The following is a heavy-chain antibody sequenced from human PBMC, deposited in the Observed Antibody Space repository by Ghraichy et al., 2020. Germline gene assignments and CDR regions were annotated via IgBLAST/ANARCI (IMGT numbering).Heavy chain of an antibody. CDR2: IYSGGST. CDR1: GFTVSSNY. V-gene: IGHV3-53*01. CDR3: ARDTVRGSHFDY. J-gene: IGHJ4*02. Sequence: GESLNISCAASGFTVSSNYMSWVRQAPGKGLEWVSVIYSGGSTYYADSVKGRFTISRDNSKNTLYLQMNSLRAEDTAVYYCARDTVRGSHFDYWGQGTLVTVSS. D-gene: IGHD3-10*01.